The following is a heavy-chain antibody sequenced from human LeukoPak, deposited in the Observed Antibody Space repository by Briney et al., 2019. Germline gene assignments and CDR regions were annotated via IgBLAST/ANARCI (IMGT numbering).Heavy chain of an antibody. V-gene: IGHV3-30*02. Sequence: HPGGSLRLSCAASGFTFSSYGMHWVRQAPGKGLEWGAFIRYDGSNKYYADSVKGRFTISRDNSKNTLYLQMNSLRGDDTAVYYCANDFGWWSPDYWGHGTLVTVSS. CDR2: IRYDGSNK. CDR1: GFTFSSYG. D-gene: IGHD2-15*01. CDR3: ANDFGWWSPDY. J-gene: IGHJ4*01.